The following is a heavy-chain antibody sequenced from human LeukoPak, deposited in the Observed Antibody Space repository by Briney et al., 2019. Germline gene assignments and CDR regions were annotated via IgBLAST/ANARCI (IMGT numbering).Heavy chain of an antibody. CDR2: VKRDGSEK. CDR3: ARNNDYDWILYYFDY. D-gene: IGHD5-12*01. Sequence: GGSLRPSCAASGFTFSSYWMSWVRQAPGKGLEWVANVKRDGSEKYYVDSVKGRFTISRDNAKNSLYLQMNSLRAEDTAVYYCARNNDYDWILYYFDYWGQGTLVTVSS. V-gene: IGHV3-7*01. J-gene: IGHJ4*02. CDR1: GFTFSSYW.